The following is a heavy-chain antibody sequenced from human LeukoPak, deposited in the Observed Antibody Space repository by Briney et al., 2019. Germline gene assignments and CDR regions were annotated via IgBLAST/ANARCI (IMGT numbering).Heavy chain of an antibody. CDR2: IKQDGSEK. Sequence: GGSLRLSCAASGFTFSSYWMSWVRQAPGKGLEWVANIKQDGSEKYYVDSVKGRFTISRDNAENSLFLQMDSLRDEDTAVYYCARDKRVVTTFSYYYYMDVWGKGTTVTISS. D-gene: IGHD2-21*02. CDR1: GFTFSSYW. J-gene: IGHJ6*03. V-gene: IGHV3-7*01. CDR3: ARDKRVVTTFSYYYYMDV.